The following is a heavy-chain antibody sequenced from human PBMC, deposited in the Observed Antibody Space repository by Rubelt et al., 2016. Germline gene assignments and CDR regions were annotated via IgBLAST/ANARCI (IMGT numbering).Heavy chain of an antibody. D-gene: IGHD5-18*01. CDR2: IRDDRSNK. Sequence: WVAFIRDDRSNKYYADSVKGRFTISRENAKNSLYLQMNSLRAEDTAVYYCARRQLWSFLFDYWGQGTLVTVSS. V-gene: IGHV3-33*01. CDR3: ARRQLWSFLFDY. J-gene: IGHJ4*02.